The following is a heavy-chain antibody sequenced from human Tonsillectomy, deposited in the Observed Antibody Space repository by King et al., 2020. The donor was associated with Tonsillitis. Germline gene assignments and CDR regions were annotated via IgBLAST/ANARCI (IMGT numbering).Heavy chain of an antibody. V-gene: IGHV4-61*02. J-gene: IGHJ4*02. Sequence: VQLQESGPGLVKPSQTLSLTCAVSGDSINSGPYYWNWIRQPAGKGLEWIGRIAASGSTSSNPSLKGRVTISVDTSKNQFSLRLTSVTAAAPAVYYCAREDYGDYPYWGQGTLVTVSP. D-gene: IGHD4-17*01. CDR3: AREDYGDYPY. CDR1: GDSINSGPYY. CDR2: IAASGST.